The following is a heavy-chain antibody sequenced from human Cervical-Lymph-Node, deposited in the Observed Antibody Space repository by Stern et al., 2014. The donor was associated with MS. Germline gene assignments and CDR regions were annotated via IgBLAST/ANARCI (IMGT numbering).Heavy chain of an antibody. J-gene: IGHJ4*02. V-gene: IGHV3-9*01. Sequence: EVQLVESGGDLVQPGRSLRLSCAAFGFTFGDYAMHWVRQAPGKGLGWVAGISWNSGTIGYADSVKGRFTTSRDNAYSSLYLQMNSLRPEDTALYYCARDITGSSAYFAYWGQGTLVTVSS. CDR2: ISWNSGTI. D-gene: IGHD1-14*01. CDR1: GFTFGDYA. CDR3: ARDITGSSAYFAY.